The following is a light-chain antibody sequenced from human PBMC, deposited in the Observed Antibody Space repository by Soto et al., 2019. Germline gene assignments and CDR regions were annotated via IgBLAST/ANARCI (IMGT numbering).Light chain of an antibody. CDR2: EDS. V-gene: IGLV2-23*01. CDR1: SSDVGSFNL. J-gene: IGLJ1*01. CDR3: CSYAGSYV. Sequence: QSALTQPASVSGSPGQSITISCTGASSDVGSFNLVSWYQHRPGKAPKVMIYEDSKRPSGVSNRFSGSRSGNTASLTISGLQAEDEADYYCCSYAGSYVFGTGTKLTVL.